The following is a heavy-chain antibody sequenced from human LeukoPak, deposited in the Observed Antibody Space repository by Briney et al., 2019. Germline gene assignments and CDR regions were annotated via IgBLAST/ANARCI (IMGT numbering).Heavy chain of an antibody. J-gene: IGHJ4*02. CDR2: ISWNSGSI. V-gene: IGHV3-9*01. D-gene: IGHD1-26*01. CDR1: GFTFDGYA. Sequence: GGSLRLSCAASGFTFDGYAMHWVRQAPGKGLEWVSGISWNSGSIGYADSVKGRFTISRDNAKNSLYLQMNSLRAEDTALYYRAKDRSVGATPYYFDYWGQGTLVTVSS. CDR3: AKDRSVGATPYYFDY.